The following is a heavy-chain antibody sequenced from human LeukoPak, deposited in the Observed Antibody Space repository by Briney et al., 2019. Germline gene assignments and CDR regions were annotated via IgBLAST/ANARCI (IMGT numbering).Heavy chain of an antibody. CDR3: ARELAATWFGGGAFDI. J-gene: IGHJ3*02. V-gene: IGHV3-30*07. Sequence: GGSLRLSCAASGFTFSSYAMHWVRQAPPKGHDWVAGISYDGSNKDYADSVKGRFTISRDNSKNTLYLQMNRLRAEDTAVYYCARELAATWFGGGAFDIWGQGTMVTVSS. CDR2: ISYDGSNK. CDR1: GFTFSSYA. D-gene: IGHD3-10*01.